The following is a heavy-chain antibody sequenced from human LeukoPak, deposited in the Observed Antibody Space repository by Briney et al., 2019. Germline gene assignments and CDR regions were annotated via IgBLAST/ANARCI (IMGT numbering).Heavy chain of an antibody. CDR1: GFTFSSYS. D-gene: IGHD1-20*01. CDR3: ARDLTGTLSMDV. J-gene: IGHJ6*03. CDR2: ISSSSSYI. Sequence: GGSLRLSCAASGFTFSSYSMNWVRQAPGKGLEWVSSISSSSSYIYYADLVKGRFTISRDNAKNSLYLQMNSLRAEDTAVYYCARDLTGTLSMDVWGKGTTVTVSS. V-gene: IGHV3-21*01.